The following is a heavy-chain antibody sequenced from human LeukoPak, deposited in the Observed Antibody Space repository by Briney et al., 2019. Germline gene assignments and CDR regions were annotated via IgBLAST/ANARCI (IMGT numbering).Heavy chain of an antibody. D-gene: IGHD5/OR15-5a*01. Sequence: PSETLSLTCAVYGGSFSGYYWSWVRQAPGKGLEWVANIKEDGGEKYYVDSMKGRFTISRDNAKNSLYLQMNSLRAEDTAVYYCATTRVSGYYYYYYGMAVWGQGTTVTVSS. J-gene: IGHJ6*02. CDR2: IKEDGGEK. V-gene: IGHV3-7*01. CDR3: ATTRVSGYYYYYYGMAV. CDR1: GGSFSGYY.